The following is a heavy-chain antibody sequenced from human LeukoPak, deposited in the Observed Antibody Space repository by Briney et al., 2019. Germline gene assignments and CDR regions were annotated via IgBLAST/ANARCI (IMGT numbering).Heavy chain of an antibody. D-gene: IGHD5-18*01. V-gene: IGHV5-51*01. CDR1: GYSFTNYW. CDR2: IYPGDSDT. Sequence: GESLKISCKGSGYSFTNYWIGWVRQMPGKGLEWMGIIYPGDSDTRYSPSFQGQVSISADKSISTAYLQWSSLKASDSAMYYCARHRGYSFSDAFDIWGQGTMVTVSS. J-gene: IGHJ3*02. CDR3: ARHRGYSFSDAFDI.